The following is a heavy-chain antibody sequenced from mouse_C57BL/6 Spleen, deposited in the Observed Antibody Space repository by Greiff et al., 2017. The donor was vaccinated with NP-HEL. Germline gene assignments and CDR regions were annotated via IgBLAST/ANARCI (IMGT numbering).Heavy chain of an antibody. CDR2: INYDGSST. CDR1: GFTFSDYY. CDR3: ARANWVLFDY. J-gene: IGHJ2*01. V-gene: IGHV5-16*01. D-gene: IGHD4-1*01. Sequence: EVQVVESEGGLVQPGSSMKLSCTASGFTFSDYYMAWVRQVPEKGLEWVANINYDGSSTYYLDSLKSRFIISRDNAKNILYLQMSSLKSEDTATYYCARANWVLFDYWGQGTTLTVSS.